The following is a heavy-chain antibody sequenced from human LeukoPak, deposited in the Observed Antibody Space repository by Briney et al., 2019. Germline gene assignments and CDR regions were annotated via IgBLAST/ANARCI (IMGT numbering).Heavy chain of an antibody. CDR2: INAGNGNT. V-gene: IGHV1-3*01. CDR3: ARDHCSCGSGYSLAYYFDY. Sequence: ASVKVSCKASGYTFTSYAMHWVRHAPGQRLEWMGWINAGNGNTKYSQTFQGRVTLTRDTSASTAYMELSSLRSEDTAVYCCARDHCSCGSGYSLAYYFDYWGQGTLVTVSS. D-gene: IGHD2-15*01. J-gene: IGHJ4*02. CDR1: GYTFTSYA.